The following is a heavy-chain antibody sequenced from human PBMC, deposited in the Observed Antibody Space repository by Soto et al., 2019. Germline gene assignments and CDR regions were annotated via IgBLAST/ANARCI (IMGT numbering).Heavy chain of an antibody. J-gene: IGHJ4*02. CDR3: ARGGRPDIVVVVAHFDY. Sequence: QVQLQESGPGLVKPSQTLSLTCTVSGGAIRSSNYYWSWIRQHPGRGLEWIGYIHYSGSTYYNPSPESRVTMEVDMSKNKFSLKLKSVTAADTAVYYCARGGRPDIVVVVAHFDYGGQGTLVTVSS. CDR1: GGAIRSSNYY. CDR2: IHYSGST. V-gene: IGHV4-31*03. D-gene: IGHD2-15*01.